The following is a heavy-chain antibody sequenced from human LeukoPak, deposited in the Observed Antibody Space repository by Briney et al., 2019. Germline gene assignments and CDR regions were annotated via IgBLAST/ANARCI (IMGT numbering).Heavy chain of an antibody. CDR1: GGSFSGYY. CDR2: INHSGST. CDR3: ARRGMIVVVNVAFDI. V-gene: IGHV4-34*01. Sequence: SETLSLTCAVYGGSFSGYYWSWIRQPPGKGLEWIGEINHSGSTNYNPSLKSRVTISVDTSKNQFSLKLSSVTAADTAVYYCARRGMIVVVNVAFDIWGQGTMVTVSS. D-gene: IGHD3-22*01. J-gene: IGHJ3*02.